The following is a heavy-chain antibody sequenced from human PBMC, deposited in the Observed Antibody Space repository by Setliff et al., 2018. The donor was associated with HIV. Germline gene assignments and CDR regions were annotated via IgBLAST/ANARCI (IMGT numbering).Heavy chain of an antibody. CDR2: LFYNGNT. Sequence: PSETLSLTCTVSGGSISSSVYYWGWVRQPPGKGLELIGNLFYNGNTYYNPSLKSRVTISVDTSKNQFSLKLSSVTAADTAIYFCARQFRYPNRAVAGVDYWGQGTLVTVSS. D-gene: IGHD6-19*01. CDR1: GGSISSSVYY. J-gene: IGHJ4*02. V-gene: IGHV4-39*01. CDR3: ARQFRYPNRAVAGVDY.